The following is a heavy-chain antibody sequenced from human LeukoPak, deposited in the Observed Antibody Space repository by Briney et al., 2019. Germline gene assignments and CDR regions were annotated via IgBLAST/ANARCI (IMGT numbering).Heavy chain of an antibody. D-gene: IGHD6-13*01. V-gene: IGHV1-8*03. CDR3: ARVVGLTGYSSNWYSGYYYYMDV. Sequence: ASVKVSCKASGHTFTSYDINWVRQATGQGLEWMGWMNPNSGNTAYAQKFQDRVTITADKSTSTAYMKLSSLRSEDTAVYFCARVVGLTGYSSNWYSGYYYYMDVWGKGTTVTVSS. J-gene: IGHJ6*03. CDR1: GHTFTSYD. CDR2: MNPNSGNT.